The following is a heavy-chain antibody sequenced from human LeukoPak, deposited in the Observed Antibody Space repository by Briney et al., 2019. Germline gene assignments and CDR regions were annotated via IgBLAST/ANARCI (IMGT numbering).Heavy chain of an antibody. CDR1: GGSISSYY. J-gene: IGHJ5*02. CDR3: ARGGYYGSGNDFRFDP. CDR2: IYTSGST. Sequence: SETLSLTCTVSGGSISSYYWSWIRQPAGKGLEWIGRIYTSGSTNYNPSLKSRVTISVDTSKNQFSLKLSSVTAADTAVYYCARGGYYGSGNDFRFDPWGQGTLVTVSS. D-gene: IGHD3-10*01. V-gene: IGHV4-4*07.